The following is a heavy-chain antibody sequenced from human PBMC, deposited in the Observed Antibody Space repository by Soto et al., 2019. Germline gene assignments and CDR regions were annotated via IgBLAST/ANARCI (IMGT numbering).Heavy chain of an antibody. D-gene: IGHD5-12*01. Sequence: HITLKESGPPLVKPTQTLTLACTFSGFSLSTSGVGVGWIRQPPGKSLEWLALIYWDDDKRYSPALKSRLTITKDTSKNQVVLTMTNMDPVDTATYYGAHKGAGYRGFKYWGQGTLVTGAS. CDR2: IYWDDDK. J-gene: IGHJ4*02. CDR3: AHKGAGYRGFKY. V-gene: IGHV2-5*02. CDR1: GFSLSTSGVG.